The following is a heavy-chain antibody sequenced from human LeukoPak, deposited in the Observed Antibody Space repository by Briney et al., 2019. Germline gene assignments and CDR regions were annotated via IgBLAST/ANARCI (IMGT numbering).Heavy chain of an antibody. D-gene: IGHD3-3*01. J-gene: IGHJ6*04. CDR1: GFTFGDYS. Sequence: GGSLRLSCTASGFTFGDYSLSWVRQAPEKGLEWVGFIKRKGYGGTTEYAPSVKGRFIISRDDSKSTAYLQMNSLKTEDTAVYYCTRDHDFWSGPFDVWGKGTTVTVSS. CDR3: TRDHDFWSGPFDV. V-gene: IGHV3-49*04. CDR2: IKRKGYGGTT.